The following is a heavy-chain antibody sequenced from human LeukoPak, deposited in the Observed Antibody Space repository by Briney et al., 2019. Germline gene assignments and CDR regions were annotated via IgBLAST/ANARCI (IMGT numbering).Heavy chain of an antibody. D-gene: IGHD2-21*02. J-gene: IGHJ5*02. V-gene: IGHV1-2*02. CDR3: ASSGDCCNWFDP. CDR2: INPNSGGT. Sequence: ASVKVSCTASGYTFTGYYMHWVRQAPGQGLEWMGWINPNSGGTNYTQKFQGSVTMTRDTSISTAYMELSRLRSDDTAVYYCASSGDCCNWFDPWGQGTLVTVSS. CDR1: GYTFTGYY.